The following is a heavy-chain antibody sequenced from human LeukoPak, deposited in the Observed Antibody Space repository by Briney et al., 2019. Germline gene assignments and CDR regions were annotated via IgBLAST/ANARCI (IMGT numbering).Heavy chain of an antibody. CDR1: GFTFSSYG. CDR3: ARTGSGSHFDY. CDR2: ISGSGGST. V-gene: IGHV3-23*01. J-gene: IGHJ4*02. Sequence: GGSLRLSCAASGFTFSSYGMSWVRQAPGKGLEWVSAISGSGGSTYYADSVKGRFTISRDNSKNTLYLQMNSLRAEDTAVYYCARTGSGSHFDYWGQGTLVTVSS. D-gene: IGHD3-10*01.